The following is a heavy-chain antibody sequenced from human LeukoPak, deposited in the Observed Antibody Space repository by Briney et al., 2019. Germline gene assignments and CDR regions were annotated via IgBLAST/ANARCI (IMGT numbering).Heavy chain of an antibody. CDR3: ARDALAAAGHNWFDP. D-gene: IGHD6-13*01. CDR2: IYSGGST. CDR1: GFTASSNY. J-gene: IGHJ5*02. Sequence: GGSLRLSCAASGFTASSNYMSWVRQAPGKGLEWVSVIYSGGSTYYADSVKGRFTISRDNSKNTLYLQMNSLRAEDTAVYYCARDALAAAGHNWFDPWGQGTLVTVSS. V-gene: IGHV3-66*01.